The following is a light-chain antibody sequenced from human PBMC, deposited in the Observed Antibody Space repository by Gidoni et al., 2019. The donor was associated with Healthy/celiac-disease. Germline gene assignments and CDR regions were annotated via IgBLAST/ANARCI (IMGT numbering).Light chain of an antibody. V-gene: IGKV3-11*01. CDR1: QSVSSY. CDR2: DAS. Sequence: DIVLTQSPATLSLSPGERATLSCRASQSVSSYLAWYQQNPGQAPRLLIYDASNRATGIPARFSGSGSGTDFTLTISSLEPEDFAVYYCQQRSNWPPTFGQGTKVEIK. J-gene: IGKJ1*01. CDR3: QQRSNWPPT.